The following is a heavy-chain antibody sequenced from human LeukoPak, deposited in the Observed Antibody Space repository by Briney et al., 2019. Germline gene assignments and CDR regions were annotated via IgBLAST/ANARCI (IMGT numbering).Heavy chain of an antibody. D-gene: IGHD2-2*01. J-gene: IGHJ4*02. V-gene: IGHV4-39*01. Sequence: SETLSLTCTVSGGSISSSSYYWGWIRQPPGKGLEWIGSIYYSGSTYYNPSLKSRVTISVDTSKNQFSLKLSSVTAADTAVYCCARHTRYCSSTSCYPRFDYWGQGTLVTVSS. CDR3: ARHTRYCSSTSCYPRFDY. CDR1: GGSISSSSYY. CDR2: IYYSGST.